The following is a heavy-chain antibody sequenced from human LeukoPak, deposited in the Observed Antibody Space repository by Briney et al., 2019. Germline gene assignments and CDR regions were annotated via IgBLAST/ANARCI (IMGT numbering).Heavy chain of an antibody. J-gene: IGHJ6*02. V-gene: IGHV4-39*07. D-gene: IGHD3-10*01. CDR3: ARGLITETYYYYGMDV. CDR1: GGSISSSSYY. CDR2: IYHSGST. Sequence: PSETLSLTCTVSGGSISSSSYYWGWIRQPPGKGLEWIGSIYHSGSTYYNPSLKSRVTISVDTSKNQFSLKLSSVTAADTAVYYCARGLITETYYYYGMDVWGQGTTVTVSS.